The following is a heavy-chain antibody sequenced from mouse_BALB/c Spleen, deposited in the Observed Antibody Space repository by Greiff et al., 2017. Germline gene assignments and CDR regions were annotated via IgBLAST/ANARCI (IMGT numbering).Heavy chain of an antibody. CDR2: ISTYYGDA. CDR1: GYTFTDYA. Sequence: QVQLKQSGAELVRPGVSVKISCKGSGYTFTDYAMHWVKQSHAKSLEWIGVISTYYGDASYNQKFKGKATMTVDKSSSTAYMELARLTSEDSAIYYCARGGHYPGFYAMDYWGQGTSVTVSS. D-gene: IGHD1-2*01. CDR3: ARGGHYPGFYAMDY. V-gene: IGHV1S137*01. J-gene: IGHJ4*01.